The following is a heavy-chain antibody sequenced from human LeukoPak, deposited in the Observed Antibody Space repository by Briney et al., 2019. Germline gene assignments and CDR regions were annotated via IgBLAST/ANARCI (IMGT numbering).Heavy chain of an antibody. CDR1: GFTFSSYS. D-gene: IGHD3-22*01. Sequence: GGSLRLSCAASGFTFSSYSMNWVRQAPGKGLEWVSSISSSSSYIYYADSVKGRFTISRDNAKNSLYLQMNGLRAEDTAVYYCARDFGTYYYDSSGYSWGQGTLVTVSS. CDR2: ISSSSSYI. J-gene: IGHJ4*02. V-gene: IGHV3-21*01. CDR3: ARDFGTYYYDSSGYS.